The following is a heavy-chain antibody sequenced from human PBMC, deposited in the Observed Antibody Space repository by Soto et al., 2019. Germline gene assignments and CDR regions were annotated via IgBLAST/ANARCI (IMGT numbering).Heavy chain of an antibody. CDR1: GFGFDEYG. CDR2: INRHGDST. V-gene: IGHV3-20*04. J-gene: IGHJ4*02. D-gene: IGHD3-16*01. Sequence: EVQLVESGGGVVRPGGSLRLSCAASGFGFDEYGMSWVRQDPGKGLEWVSGINRHGDSTGYADSVKGRVNISRDNVKNSVDLQMNSLRAEDTAVYYCARDHRWGYEYGDYGDSWGQGTLVTVSS. CDR3: ARDHRWGYEYGDYGDS.